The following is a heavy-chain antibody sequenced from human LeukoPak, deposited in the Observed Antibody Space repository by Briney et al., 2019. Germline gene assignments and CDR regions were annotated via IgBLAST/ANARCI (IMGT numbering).Heavy chain of an antibody. CDR3: ARGLLWFGELLGGGSDY. CDR1: GFTFSSYW. J-gene: IGHJ4*02. CDR2: IKQDGSEK. Sequence: GGSLRLSCAASGFTFSSYWMSWVRQAPGKGLEWVANIKQDGSEKYYVVSVKGRFTISRDNAKNSLYLQMNSLRAEDTAVYYCARGLLWFGELLGGGSDYWGQGTLVTVSS. D-gene: IGHD3-10*01. V-gene: IGHV3-7*01.